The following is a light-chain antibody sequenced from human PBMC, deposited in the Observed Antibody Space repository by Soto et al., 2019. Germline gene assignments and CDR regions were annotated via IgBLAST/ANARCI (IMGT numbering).Light chain of an antibody. J-gene: IGKJ1*01. Sequence: DIQMTQSPSTLPASVGDRVTITCRASQSISSWLAWYQQKPGKAPKLLIYKASSLDSGVPSRFSGSGSGTEFTLTISSLQPDEFATYYCQQYSSYSPTFAQGTKVEIK. CDR1: QSISSW. CDR3: QQYSSYSPT. V-gene: IGKV1-5*03. CDR2: KAS.